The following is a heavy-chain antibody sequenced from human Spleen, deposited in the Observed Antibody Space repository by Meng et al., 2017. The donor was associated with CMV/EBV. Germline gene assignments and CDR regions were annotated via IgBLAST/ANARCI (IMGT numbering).Heavy chain of an antibody. D-gene: IGHD2-8*01. J-gene: IGHJ4*02. CDR2: IYSSGIT. Sequence: GQLQGPGPGLVKPSETLSPTCTVSGGSVTNYYWGWIRQSAGKGLEWIGRIYSSGITLYNPSFKSRVIMSVDTSKNQFSLKLSFVTAADTAVYYCARGRVAGSFCLNGFDYWGRGALVTVSS. CDR3: ARGRVAGSFCLNGFDY. CDR1: GGSVTNYY. V-gene: IGHV4-4*07.